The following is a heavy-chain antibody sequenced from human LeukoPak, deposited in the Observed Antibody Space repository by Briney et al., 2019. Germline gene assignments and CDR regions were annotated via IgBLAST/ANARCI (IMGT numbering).Heavy chain of an antibody. CDR2: IRSKANSYAT. D-gene: IGHD3-10*01. V-gene: IGHV3-73*01. CDR1: GFTFSGSA. Sequence: GGSLRLSCAASGFTFSGSAMHWVRQASGKGLEWVGRIRSKANSYATAYAASVKGRFTISRDDSKNTAYLQMNSLKTEDTAVYYCTVLWFGELQQKWGYYYYYGVDVWGQGTTVTVSS. CDR3: TVLWFGELQQKWGYYYYYGVDV. J-gene: IGHJ6*02.